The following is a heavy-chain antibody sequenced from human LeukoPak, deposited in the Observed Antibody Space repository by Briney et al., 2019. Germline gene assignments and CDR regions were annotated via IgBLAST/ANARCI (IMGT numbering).Heavy chain of an antibody. CDR2: ISAVNGDA. J-gene: IGHJ4*02. D-gene: IGHD2-15*01. Sequence: ASVKVSCKTSGYNFVNYGVSWVRQAPGQGLEWMGWISAVNGDANSAHKFRGSLSMTMDTSTSTAYMELRSLRSDDTALYFCARDYKSSCSGATCLYVDYWGQGTLVTVSS. V-gene: IGHV1-18*01. CDR1: GYNFVNYG. CDR3: ARDYKSSCSGATCLYVDY.